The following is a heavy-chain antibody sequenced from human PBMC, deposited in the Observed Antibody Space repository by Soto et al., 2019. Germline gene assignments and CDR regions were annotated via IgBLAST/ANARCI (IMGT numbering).Heavy chain of an antibody. D-gene: IGHD4-17*01. J-gene: IGHJ4*02. CDR1: GFTFSTYN. CDR2: ISGDSTTI. V-gene: IGHV3-48*02. Sequence: EVQLVESGGGLVQPGGSLRLSCAASGFTFSTYNMHWVRQAPGKGLEWVSCISGDSTTIFYAGSVKGRFTISRDNDKTSLSLQMNSLRDEDTAVYYCAREYVAGYGEGSDFWGQGTLVTVSS. CDR3: AREYVAGYGEGSDF.